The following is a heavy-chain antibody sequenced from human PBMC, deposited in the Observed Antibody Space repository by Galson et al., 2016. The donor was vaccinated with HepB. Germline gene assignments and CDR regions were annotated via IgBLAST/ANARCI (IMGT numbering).Heavy chain of an antibody. CDR2: ISWNTGTI. V-gene: IGHV3-9*01. CDR1: GFTFDDYA. CDR3: ATGLQGSGGTYEAFDS. Sequence: SLRLSCAASGFTFDDYAMHWVRQAPGKGLEWVSGISWNTGTIGYADSVRGRFSISRDNAKNSLYLQMHGLTAEDTAIYYCATGLQGSGGTYEAFDSWGQGTLVTVSS. D-gene: IGHD3-16*01. J-gene: IGHJ4*02.